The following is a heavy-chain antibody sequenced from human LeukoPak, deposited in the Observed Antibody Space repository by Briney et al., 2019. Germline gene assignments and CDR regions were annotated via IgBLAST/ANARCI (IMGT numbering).Heavy chain of an antibody. CDR2: IKSDGST. J-gene: IGHJ1*01. V-gene: IGHV3-74*01. D-gene: IGHD3-22*01. CDR1: GFTFSTYW. CDR3: ARAPSEIGGYYPEYFRH. Sequence: GGSLRLSCAASGFTFSTYWMHWVRQAPGKGLVWVSRIKSDGSTNYADSVKGRFTISRDNAKNTVSLQMNSLRAEDTGVYYCARAPSEIGGYYPEYFRHWGQGTLVTVSS.